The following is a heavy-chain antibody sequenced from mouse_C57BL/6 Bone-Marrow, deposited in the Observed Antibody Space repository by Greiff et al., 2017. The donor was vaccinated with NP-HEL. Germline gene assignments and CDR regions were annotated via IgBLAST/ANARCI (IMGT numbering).Heavy chain of an antibody. CDR1: GYSITSGYY. CDR3: ARGYGSSYWYFDV. Sequence: EVQLQESGPGLVKPSQSLSLTCSVTGYSITSGYYWNWIRQFPVNKLEWMGYISYDGSNNYNPSLKNRISITRDTSKNQFFLKLNSVTTEDTATYYCARGYGSSYWYFDVWGTGTTVTVSS. CDR2: ISYDGSN. D-gene: IGHD1-1*01. V-gene: IGHV3-6*01. J-gene: IGHJ1*03.